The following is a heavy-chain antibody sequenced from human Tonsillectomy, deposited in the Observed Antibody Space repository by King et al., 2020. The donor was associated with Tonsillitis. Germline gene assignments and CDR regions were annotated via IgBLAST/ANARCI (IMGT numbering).Heavy chain of an antibody. V-gene: IGHV3-30*04. CDR3: ATDSGLGVSDAFHF. CDR1: GFTFSNYA. D-gene: IGHD3-3*01. Sequence: VQLVESGGGVVQPGRSLRLSCAASGFTFSNYAFHWVRQAPGKGLEWVAVISYDELDKYFADSVRGRFTISRDNSKNTMYLDMNSLRSEDTAVYFCATDSGLGVSDAFHFWGQGTLVTVSS. J-gene: IGHJ3*01. CDR2: ISYDELDK.